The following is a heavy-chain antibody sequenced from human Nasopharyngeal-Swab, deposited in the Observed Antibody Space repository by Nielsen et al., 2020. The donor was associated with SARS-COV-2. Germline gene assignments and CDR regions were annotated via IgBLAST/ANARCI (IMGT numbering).Heavy chain of an antibody. CDR3: ARDGNFWSGYPLSADY. CDR1: GYTFTSYG. V-gene: IGHV1-18*04. Sequence: SVKVSCKASGYTFTSYGISWVRQAPGQGLEWMGWISAYNGNTNYAQKLQGRVTMTTDTSTSTAYMELRSLRSDDTAVYYCARDGNFWSGYPLSADYWGQGTLVTVSS. CDR2: ISAYNGNT. J-gene: IGHJ4*02. D-gene: IGHD3-3*01.